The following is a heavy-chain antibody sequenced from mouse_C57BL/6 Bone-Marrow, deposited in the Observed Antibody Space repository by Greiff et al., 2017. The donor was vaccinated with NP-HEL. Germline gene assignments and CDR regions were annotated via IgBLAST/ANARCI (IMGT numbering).Heavy chain of an antibody. V-gene: IGHV1-59*01. CDR3: ARCSTMVKWFAY. CDR2: IDPSDSYT. D-gene: IGHD2-2*01. J-gene: IGHJ3*01. CDR1: GYTFTSYW. Sequence: QVQLKQPGAELVRPGTSVKLSCKASGYTFTSYWMHWVKQRPGQGLEWIGVIDPSDSYTNYNQKFKGKATLTVDTSSSTAYMQLSSLTSEDSAFYYCARCSTMVKWFAYWGQGTLVTVSA.